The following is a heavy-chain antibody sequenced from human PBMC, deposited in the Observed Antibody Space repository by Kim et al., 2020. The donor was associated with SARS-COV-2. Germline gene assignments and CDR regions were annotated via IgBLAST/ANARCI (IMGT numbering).Heavy chain of an antibody. CDR3: AKDMRGRRYFDWLTDYYYGMDV. Sequence: GGSLRLSCAASGFTFDDYAMHWVRQAPGKGLEWVSGISWNSGSIGYADSVKGRFTISRDNAKNSLYLQMNSLRAEDTALYYCAKDMRGRRYFDWLTDYYYGMDVWSQGTTVTVSS. V-gene: IGHV3-9*01. D-gene: IGHD3-9*01. CDR1: GFTFDDYA. J-gene: IGHJ6*02. CDR2: ISWNSGSI.